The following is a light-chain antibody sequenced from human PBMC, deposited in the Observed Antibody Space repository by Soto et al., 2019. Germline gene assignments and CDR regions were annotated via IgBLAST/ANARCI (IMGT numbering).Light chain of an antibody. CDR1: QSISSW. CDR3: QQYDSYSWT. Sequence: DIQMTQSPSTLSACVGDRVTITFRESQSISSWLAWYQQIPGKAPKLLIYDASSLESGVPSRFSGSGSGTEFTLTISSLQTDDFATYYCQQYDSYSWTFGQGTKVDIK. J-gene: IGKJ1*01. V-gene: IGKV1-5*01. CDR2: DAS.